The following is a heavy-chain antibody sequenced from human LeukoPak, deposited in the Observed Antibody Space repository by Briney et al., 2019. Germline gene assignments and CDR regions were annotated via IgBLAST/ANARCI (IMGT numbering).Heavy chain of an antibody. CDR3: ARIGYCSSTSCYGDEPYYYYYGMDV. V-gene: IGHV4-39*07. D-gene: IGHD2-2*01. CDR2: INHSGST. Sequence: SETLSLTCTVSGGSISSSSYYWGWIRQPPGKGLEWIGEINHSGSTNYNPSLKSRVTISVDTSKNQFSLKLSSVTAADTAVYYCARIGYCSSTSCYGDEPYYYYYGMDVWGQGTTVTVSS. J-gene: IGHJ6*02. CDR1: GGSISSSSYY.